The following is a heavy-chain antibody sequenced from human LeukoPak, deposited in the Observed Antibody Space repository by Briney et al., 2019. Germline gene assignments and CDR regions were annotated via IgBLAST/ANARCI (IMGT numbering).Heavy chain of an antibody. CDR2: ISSSSSTI. Sequence: PGGSLRLSCATSGFAFSLFEMNWVRQAPGKGLEWVSYISSSSSTIYYADSVKGRFTISRDNAKNSLYLQMNSLRAEDTAVYYCARASAIVGATKRWFDPWGQGTLVTVSS. V-gene: IGHV3-48*03. J-gene: IGHJ5*02. CDR1: GFAFSLFE. CDR3: ARASAIVGATKRWFDP. D-gene: IGHD1-26*01.